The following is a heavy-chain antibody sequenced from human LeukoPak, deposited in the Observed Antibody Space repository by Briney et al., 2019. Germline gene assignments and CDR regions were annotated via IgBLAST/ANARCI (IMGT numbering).Heavy chain of an antibody. D-gene: IGHD3-10*01. Sequence: ASVKVSCEASRYTPTGYYMHSVPPAPRQGLEWMGWNKPNSGGTNYAQKFQGRVTMTRDTSISTAYRELSRLRSDDTAVYYCARGAVTMVRGVIMVWFDPWGQGTLVTVSS. CDR1: RYTPTGYY. V-gene: IGHV1-2*02. CDR3: ARGAVTMVRGVIMVWFDP. CDR2: NKPNSGGT. J-gene: IGHJ5*02.